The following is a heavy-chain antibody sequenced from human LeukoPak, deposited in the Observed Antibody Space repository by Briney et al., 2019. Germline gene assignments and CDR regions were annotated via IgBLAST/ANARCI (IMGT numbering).Heavy chain of an antibody. D-gene: IGHD1-14*01. CDR3: ARDGQWYKENYYFDY. CDR2: ISYDGSNK. CDR1: GLTFSSYA. J-gene: IGHJ4*02. Sequence: GGSLRLSCAASGLTFSSYAMHWVRQAPGKGLEWVAVISYDGSNKYYADSVKGRFTISRDNSKNTLYLQMNSLRAEDTAVYYCARDGQWYKENYYFDYWGQGTLVTVSS. V-gene: IGHV3-30*01.